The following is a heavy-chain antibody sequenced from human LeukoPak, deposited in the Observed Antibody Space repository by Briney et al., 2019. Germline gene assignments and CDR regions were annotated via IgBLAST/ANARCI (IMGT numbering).Heavy chain of an antibody. CDR2: INPNSGGT. V-gene: IGHV1-2*02. CDR1: GYTFTGYY. D-gene: IGHD1-26*01. Sequence: ASVKVSCKASGYTFTGYYVHWVRQAPGQGLEWMGWINPNSGGTNYAQKFQGRVTMTRDTSISTAYMELSRLRSDDTAVYYCARDGNSGTYYGGGYWGQGTLVTVSS. J-gene: IGHJ4*02. CDR3: ARDGNSGTYYGGGY.